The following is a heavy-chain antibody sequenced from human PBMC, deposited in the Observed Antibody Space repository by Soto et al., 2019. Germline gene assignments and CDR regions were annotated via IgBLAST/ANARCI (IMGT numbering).Heavy chain of an antibody. D-gene: IGHD2-2*01. CDR1: GFTFSSYS. CDR2: ISSSSSTI. V-gene: IGHV3-48*01. J-gene: IGHJ6*04. Sequence: GGSLRLSCAASGFTFSSYSMNWVRQAPGKGLEWVSYISSSSSTIYYADSVKGRFTISRDNAKNSLYLQMNSLRAEDTAVYYCARFPRGGYCSSTSCSDVWGKGTTVTVSS. CDR3: ARFPRGGYCSSTSCSDV.